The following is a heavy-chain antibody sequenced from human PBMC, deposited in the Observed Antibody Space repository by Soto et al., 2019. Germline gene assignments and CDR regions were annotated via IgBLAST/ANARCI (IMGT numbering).Heavy chain of an antibody. CDR2: INHSGST. Sequence: SETLSLTCAVYGGSFSGYYWSWIRQPPGRGLEWIGEINHSGSTNYNPSLKSRVTISVDTSKNQFSLKLSSVTAADTAVYYCARFAQYYDFWSGYARIKNWFDPWGQGTLVTVSS. J-gene: IGHJ5*02. V-gene: IGHV4-34*01. D-gene: IGHD3-3*01. CDR1: GGSFSGYY. CDR3: ARFAQYYDFWSGYARIKNWFDP.